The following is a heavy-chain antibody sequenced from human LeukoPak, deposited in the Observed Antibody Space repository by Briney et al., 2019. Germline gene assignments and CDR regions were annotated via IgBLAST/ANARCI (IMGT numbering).Heavy chain of an antibody. J-gene: IGHJ4*02. Sequence: PGGSLRLSCAASGFTFSSYSMSWVRQAPGKGLEWVSVIYSGGSTYYADSVKGRFTISRDNSKNTLYLQMNSLRAEDTAVYYCARAAAGTDNDYWGQGTLVTVSS. D-gene: IGHD6-13*01. CDR3: ARAAAGTDNDY. V-gene: IGHV3-53*01. CDR2: IYSGGST. CDR1: GFTFSSYS.